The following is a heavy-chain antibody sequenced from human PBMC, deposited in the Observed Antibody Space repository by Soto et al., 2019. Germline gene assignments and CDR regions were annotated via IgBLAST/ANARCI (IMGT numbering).Heavy chain of an antibody. D-gene: IGHD5-18*01. J-gene: IGHJ5*02. Sequence: EVQLVQSGGGLVQPGGSLRLSCAASGFTFSNYEMNWVRQAPGKGLEWVSNIDSSGGTIYYADSVKGRFTISRDNAKNSLYPQMNSLRVEDTAVYYCASLWGRQLWLPPPWGQGTQVTVSS. CDR2: IDSSGGTI. CDR1: GFTFSNYE. CDR3: ASLWGRQLWLPPP. V-gene: IGHV3-48*03.